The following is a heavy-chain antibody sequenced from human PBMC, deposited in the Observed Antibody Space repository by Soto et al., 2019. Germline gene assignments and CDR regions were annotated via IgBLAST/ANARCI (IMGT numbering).Heavy chain of an antibody. CDR2: INAGNGNT. CDR1: GYTFTRYA. D-gene: IGHD3-3*01. Sequence: QVQLVQSGAEVKKPGASVKVSCKASGYTFTRYAMHWVRQAPGQRLEWMGWINAGNGNTKYSQKFQGRVSITRDTSASTAYMELSSLRSEDTAVYYCASSSRGSGSDYYYGMDVWGQGTTVTVSS. CDR3: ASSSRGSGSDYYYGMDV. J-gene: IGHJ6*02. V-gene: IGHV1-3*01.